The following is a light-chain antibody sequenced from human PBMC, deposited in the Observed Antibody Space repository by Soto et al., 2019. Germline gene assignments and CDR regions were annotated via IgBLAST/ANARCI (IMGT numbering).Light chain of an antibody. J-gene: IGKJ4*01. V-gene: IGKV1-12*01. CDR2: AAS. Sequence: DIQMTQSPSSVSASVGERVTITCRASQTISTWLAWYQQKPGRAPRLLIYAASSLQSGVPSRYSGSASGTDFTLTISSLQPEDFATYYCQQIHTFPPTFGGGTKVEIK. CDR3: QQIHTFPPT. CDR1: QTISTW.